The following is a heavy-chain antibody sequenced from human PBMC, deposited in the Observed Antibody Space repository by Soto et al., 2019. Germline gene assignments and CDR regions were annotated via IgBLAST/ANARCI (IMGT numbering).Heavy chain of an antibody. CDR3: ARSAYCIGHTCYGTRGY. D-gene: IGHD2-15*01. J-gene: IGHJ4*02. Sequence: QVQLVQSGAEVKKPGSSVKVSCKASGATFISYIFSWVRQSPGQGLEWMGRIIPILGTANYAQTFQDRVTITADKASSTAYMELSSLRSEDMAVYYCARSAYCIGHTCYGTRGYGGKLTLCTVYS. V-gene: IGHV1-69*08. CDR2: IIPILGTA. CDR1: GATFISYI.